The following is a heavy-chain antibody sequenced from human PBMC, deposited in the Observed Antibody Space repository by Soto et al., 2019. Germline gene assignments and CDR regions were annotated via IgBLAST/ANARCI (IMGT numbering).Heavy chain of an antibody. CDR2: IKEDGSQK. CDR3: ARGDYYDVSGPFSDAFDI. D-gene: IGHD3-22*01. V-gene: IGHV3-7*04. J-gene: IGHJ3*02. Sequence: GGSLRLSCAASGFTFSRYWMSWVRQAPGKGLEWVANIKEDGSQKWYVDSVKGRFTISRDNAKNSLYLQMNSLRVEDTAVYCCARGDYYDVSGPFSDAFDIWGQGTMVTVS. CDR1: GFTFSRYW.